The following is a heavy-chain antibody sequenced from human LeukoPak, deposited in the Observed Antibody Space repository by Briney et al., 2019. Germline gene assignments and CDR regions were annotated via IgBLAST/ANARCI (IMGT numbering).Heavy chain of an antibody. CDR2: ISWNSGSI. V-gene: IGHV3-9*01. CDR1: GFTFDDYA. D-gene: IGHD6-13*01. J-gene: IGHJ4*02. Sequence: PGGSLRLSCAASGFTFDDYAMHWVRQAPGKGLEWVSGISWNSGSIGYADSAKGRFTISRDNAKNSLYLQMNSLRAEDTALYYCAKDSSSWYVSPSSWGQGTLVTVSS. CDR3: AKDSSSWYVSPSS.